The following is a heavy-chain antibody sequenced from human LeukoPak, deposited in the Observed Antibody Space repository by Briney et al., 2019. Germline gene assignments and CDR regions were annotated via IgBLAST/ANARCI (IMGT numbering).Heavy chain of an antibody. CDR1: GGSFSGYY. J-gene: IGHJ4*02. Sequence: SETLSLTCAVYGGSFSGYYWSWIRQPPGKGLEWIGEINHSGSTNYNPSLKSRVTISVDTSKNQFSLKLSSATAADTAVYYCARGLVARVFDYWGQGTLVTVSS. V-gene: IGHV4-34*01. D-gene: IGHD5-12*01. CDR2: INHSGST. CDR3: ARGLVARVFDY.